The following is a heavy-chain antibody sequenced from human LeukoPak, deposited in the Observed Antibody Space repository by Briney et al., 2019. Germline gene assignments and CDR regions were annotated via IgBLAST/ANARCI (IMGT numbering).Heavy chain of an antibody. D-gene: IGHD3-22*01. CDR2: IYYSGST. CDR3: ARDRNYYDSSGYYLRWFDP. J-gene: IGHJ5*02. Sequence: SETLSLTCTVSGGSISSYYWSWIRQPPGKGLEWIGYIYYSGSTYYNPSLKSRVTISVDTSKNQFSLKLSSVTAADTAVYYCARDRNYYDSSGYYLRWFDPWGQGTLVTVSS. V-gene: IGHV4-59*12. CDR1: GGSISSYY.